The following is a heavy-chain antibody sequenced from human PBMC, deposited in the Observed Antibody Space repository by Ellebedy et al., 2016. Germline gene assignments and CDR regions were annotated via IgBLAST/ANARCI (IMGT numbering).Heavy chain of an antibody. Sequence: GESLKISXAASGFTFSDYYMSWIRQAPGKGLEWVSYISSSGSTIYYADSVKGRFTISRDNAKNSLYLQMNSLRAEDTAVYYCARAAVAGTIGDYYYGMDVWGQGTTVTVSS. CDR2: ISSSGSTI. D-gene: IGHD6-19*01. V-gene: IGHV3-11*01. CDR1: GFTFSDYY. CDR3: ARAAVAGTIGDYYYGMDV. J-gene: IGHJ6*02.